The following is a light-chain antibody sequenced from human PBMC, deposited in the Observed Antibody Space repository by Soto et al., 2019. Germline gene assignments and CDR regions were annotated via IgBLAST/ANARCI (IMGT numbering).Light chain of an antibody. CDR1: RSISDW. CDR2: DAT. V-gene: IGKV1-5*01. Sequence: DIQIPQSPSSLSPSVGDRVTITCRARRSISDWFAWYPQKPRNAPDILIFDATNLNSGVSSRLSGSGSGTEFTLTISRLHPDDVATSYRLQYSSHSWTFGQGTKVDIK. J-gene: IGKJ1*01. CDR3: LQYSSHSWT.